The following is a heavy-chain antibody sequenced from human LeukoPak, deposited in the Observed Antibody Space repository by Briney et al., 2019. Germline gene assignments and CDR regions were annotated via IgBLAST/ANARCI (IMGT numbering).Heavy chain of an antibody. Sequence: SVKVSCKASGGTFSNYAISWVRQAPGQGLEWMGRIIPILGIANYAQKFQGRVTITADKSTNTAYMELSSLRPEDTAVYFCTKDANTYYDFWSGYPHYYFGMDVWGQGTTVIVSS. CDR1: GGTFSNYA. V-gene: IGHV1-69*04. D-gene: IGHD3-3*01. CDR2: IIPILGIA. J-gene: IGHJ6*02. CDR3: TKDANTYYDFWSGYPHYYFGMDV.